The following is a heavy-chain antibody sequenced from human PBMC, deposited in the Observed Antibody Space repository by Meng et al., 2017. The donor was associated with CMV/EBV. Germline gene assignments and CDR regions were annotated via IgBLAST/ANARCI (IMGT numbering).Heavy chain of an antibody. V-gene: IGHV3-30*02. CDR2: IRYDGSNK. J-gene: IGHJ4*02. CDR1: GFTFSSYG. D-gene: IGHD3-22*01. CDR3: AKDLYNDSSGHPGY. Sequence: GGSLRLSCAASGFTFSSYGMHWARQAPGKGLEWVAFIRYDGSNKYYADSVKGRFTISRDNSKNTLYLQMNSLRAEDTAVYYCAKDLYNDSSGHPGYWGQGTLVTVSS.